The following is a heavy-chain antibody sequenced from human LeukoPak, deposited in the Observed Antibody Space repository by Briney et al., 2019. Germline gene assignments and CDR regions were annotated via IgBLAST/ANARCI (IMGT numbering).Heavy chain of an antibody. Sequence: PSQTLSLTCTVSGGSISSGSYYWSWIRQPAGKGLEWIGRIYTSGSTNYNPSLKSRVTISVDTSKNQFSLKLSSVTAADTAVYYCARGFGYMDVWGKGTTVTVSS. CDR3: ARGFGYMDV. D-gene: IGHD3-10*01. V-gene: IGHV4-61*02. J-gene: IGHJ6*03. CDR1: GGSISSGSYY. CDR2: IYTSGST.